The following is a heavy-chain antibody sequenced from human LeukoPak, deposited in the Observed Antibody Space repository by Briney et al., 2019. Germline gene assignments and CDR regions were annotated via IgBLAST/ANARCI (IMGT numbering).Heavy chain of an antibody. CDR2: LYSGGST. Sequence: GGSLRLSCAASGFTVSTNYMSWVRQAPGKGLEWVSVLYSGGSTYYADSVQGRFTISRDNSKNTLYLQMNSLRADDMAVYYCATSSGGPAAFYFDYWGQGTLVTVSS. CDR1: GFTVSTNY. CDR3: ATSSGGPAAFYFDY. J-gene: IGHJ4*02. V-gene: IGHV3-66*01. D-gene: IGHD3-16*01.